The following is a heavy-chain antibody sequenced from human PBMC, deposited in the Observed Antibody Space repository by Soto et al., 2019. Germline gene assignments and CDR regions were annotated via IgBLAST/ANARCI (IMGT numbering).Heavy chain of an antibody. V-gene: IGHV3-7*01. CDR1: GFTFSSYW. D-gene: IGHD5-12*01. Sequence: GGSLRLSCAASGFTFSSYWMSWVRQAPGKGLEWVANIKQDGSEKYYVDSVKGRFTISRDNAKNSLYLQMNSLRAEDTAVYYCARGVYSGRAPPYYYYYMDVCGKAPTVTVSS. CDR3: ARGVYSGRAPPYYYYYMDV. CDR2: IKQDGSEK. J-gene: IGHJ6*03.